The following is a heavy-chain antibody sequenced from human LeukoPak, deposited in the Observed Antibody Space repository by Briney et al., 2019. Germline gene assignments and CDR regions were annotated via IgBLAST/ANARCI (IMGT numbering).Heavy chain of an antibody. J-gene: IGHJ4*02. Sequence: SGGSLRLSCAASGFTFSSYAMSWVHQAPGKGLEWVSAISGSGGSTYYADSVKGRFTISRDNSKNTLYLQMNSLRAEDTAVYYCAKVRGVDTAMVPLLYFDYWGQGTLVTVSS. CDR2: ISGSGGST. D-gene: IGHD5-18*01. V-gene: IGHV3-23*01. CDR3: AKVRGVDTAMVPLLYFDY. CDR1: GFTFSSYA.